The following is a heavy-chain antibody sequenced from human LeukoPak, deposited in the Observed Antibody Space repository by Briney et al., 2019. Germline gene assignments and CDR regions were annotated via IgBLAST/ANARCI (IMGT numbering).Heavy chain of an antibody. Sequence: GGSLRLSCAASGFTFSSYAMSWVRQAPGKGLEWVSAISGSGGSTYYADSVMGRFTISRDNSKNTLYLQMNSLRAEDTAVYYCAKYLVVVIATHFDYWGQGTLVTVSS. V-gene: IGHV3-23*01. CDR2: ISGSGGST. D-gene: IGHD3-22*01. CDR3: AKYLVVVIATHFDY. J-gene: IGHJ4*02. CDR1: GFTFSSYA.